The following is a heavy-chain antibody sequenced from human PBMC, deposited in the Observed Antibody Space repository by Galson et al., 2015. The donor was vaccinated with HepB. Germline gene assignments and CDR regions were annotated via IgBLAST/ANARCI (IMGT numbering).Heavy chain of an antibody. CDR1: GFTFDSYG. J-gene: IGHJ6*02. V-gene: IGHV3-33*01. CDR2: KWYDGSNT. D-gene: IGHD2-2*01. Sequence: SLRLSCAASGFTFDSYGMHWVRQAPGRGLEWVAVKWYDGSNTYYADSVKGRFTISGDKSKSTLYLLMNSLRAEDTAVYYCAREGAYCSGTSCFYGLDVWGQGTTVTVSS. CDR3: AREGAYCSGTSCFYGLDV.